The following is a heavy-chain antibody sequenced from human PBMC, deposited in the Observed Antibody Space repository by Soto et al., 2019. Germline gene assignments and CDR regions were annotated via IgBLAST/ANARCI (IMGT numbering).Heavy chain of an antibody. CDR1: GFTFSSYG. CDR2: ISYDGSNK. D-gene: IGHD3-9*01. V-gene: IGHV3-30*18. J-gene: IGHJ4*02. Sequence: PVGSLRLSCAASGFTFSSYGMHWVRQAPGKGLEWVAVISYDGSNKYYADSVKGRFTISRDNSKNTLYLQMNSLRAEDTAVYYCAKGLEIGPYDILTGYYIYPDYWGQGTLVTVSS. CDR3: AKGLEIGPYDILTGYYIYPDY.